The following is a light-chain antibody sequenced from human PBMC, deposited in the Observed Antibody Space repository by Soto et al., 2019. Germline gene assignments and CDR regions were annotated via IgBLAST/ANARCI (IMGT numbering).Light chain of an antibody. CDR1: SSDVGSYNL. CDR2: EGS. J-gene: IGLJ1*01. CDR3: CSYAGSITLYV. Sequence: QSVLTQPASVSGSPGQSITISCTGTSSDVGSYNLVSWYQQHPGKAPKLMIYEGSKRPSGVSNRFSGSKSGNTASLTISGLQAEDEAEYYCCSYAGSITLYVFGTGTKLTVL. V-gene: IGLV2-23*01.